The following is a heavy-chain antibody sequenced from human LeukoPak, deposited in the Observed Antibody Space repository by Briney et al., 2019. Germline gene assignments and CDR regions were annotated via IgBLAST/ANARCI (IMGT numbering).Heavy chain of an antibody. CDR3: ATNILVRDIINWFDP. V-gene: IGHV1-2*02. CDR1: GYSFADYY. D-gene: IGHD3-10*01. CDR2: TEPNSGGT. J-gene: IGHJ5*02. Sequence: ASVKVSCKASGYSFADYYMHWVRQAPGQGLEWMGWTEPNSGGTRSAQKFQGRVTMTRDTSISTAYMELSSLRYDDTAVYYCATNILVRDIINWFDPWGQGTLVTVSS.